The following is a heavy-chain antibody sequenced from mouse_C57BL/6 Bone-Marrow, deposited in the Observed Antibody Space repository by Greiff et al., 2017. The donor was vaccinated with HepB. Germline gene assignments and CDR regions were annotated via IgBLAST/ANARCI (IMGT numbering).Heavy chain of an antibody. CDR1: GFTFSNYW. CDR2: IRLKSDNYAT. J-gene: IGHJ3*01. V-gene: IGHV6-3*01. D-gene: IGHD2-4*01. Sequence: EVQGVESGGGLVQPGGSMKLSCVASGFTFSNYWMNWVRQSPEKGLEWVAQIRLKSDNYATHYAESVKGRFTISRDDSKSSVYLQMNNLRAEDTEIYYCTYDYPFAYWGQGTLVTVSA. CDR3: TYDYPFAY.